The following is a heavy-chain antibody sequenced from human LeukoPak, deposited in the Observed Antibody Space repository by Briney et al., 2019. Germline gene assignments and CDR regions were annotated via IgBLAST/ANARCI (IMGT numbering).Heavy chain of an antibody. D-gene: IGHD1-26*01. Sequence: GGSLRLSCAASGFTFNTYAMNWVRQAPGKGLEWVSTISTGGTSTYYADSVKGRFTISRDNSKNTLYLQMNSLRAEDTAVYYCARDPTYYLRYGYFDFWGQGILVTVSS. CDR1: GFTFNTYA. CDR2: ISTGGTST. V-gene: IGHV3-23*01. CDR3: ARDPTYYLRYGYFDF. J-gene: IGHJ4*02.